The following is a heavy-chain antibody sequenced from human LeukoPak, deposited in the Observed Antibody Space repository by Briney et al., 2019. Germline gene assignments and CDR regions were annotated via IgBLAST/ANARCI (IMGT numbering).Heavy chain of an antibody. V-gene: IGHV4-39*07. CDR3: ARPRDFFGHNPDAFDV. CDR1: GGSISSSSYY. CDR2: IYYSGST. Sequence: PSETLSLTCTVSGGSISSSSYYWGWIRQPPGKGLEWIGSIYYSGSTYYNPSLKSRVTISVDTSKNQFSLKLSSVTAADTAVYYCARPRDFFGHNPDAFDVWGQGTMVTISS. J-gene: IGHJ3*01. D-gene: IGHD3/OR15-3a*01.